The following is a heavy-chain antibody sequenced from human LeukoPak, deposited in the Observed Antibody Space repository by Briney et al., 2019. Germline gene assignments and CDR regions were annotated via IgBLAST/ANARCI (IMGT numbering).Heavy chain of an antibody. V-gene: IGHV3-74*01. D-gene: IGHD2-2*01. CDR3: ARDPGYCSSTSCYEGAFDI. CDR1: GFSFSSYW. Sequence: GGSLRLSCAASGFSFSSYWMHWVRQAPGKGLVWVSRINSDGSSTVYADSVKGRFTISRDNAKNTLYLQMNSLRAEDTAVYYCARDPGYCSSTSCYEGAFDIWGQGTMVTVSS. J-gene: IGHJ3*02. CDR2: INSDGSST.